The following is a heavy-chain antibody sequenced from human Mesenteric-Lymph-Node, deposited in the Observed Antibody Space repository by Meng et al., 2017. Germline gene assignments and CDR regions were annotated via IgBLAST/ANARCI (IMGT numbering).Heavy chain of an antibody. CDR3: ARESTMVRGVIRG. Sequence: GSLRLSCAVSGYSISSGYYWGWIRQPPGKGLEWIGSIYHSGSTYYNPSLKSRVTISVDTSKNQFSLKLSSVTAADTAVYYCARESTMVRGVIRGWGQGTLVTVSS. D-gene: IGHD3-10*01. J-gene: IGHJ4*02. CDR1: GYSISSGYY. CDR2: IYHSGST. V-gene: IGHV4-38-2*02.